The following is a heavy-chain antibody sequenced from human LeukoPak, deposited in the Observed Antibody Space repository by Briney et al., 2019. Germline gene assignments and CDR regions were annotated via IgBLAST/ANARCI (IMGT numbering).Heavy chain of an antibody. CDR2: IKQDGSEK. CDR1: GFTFSSYW. D-gene: IGHD6-13*01. J-gene: IGHJ3*02. V-gene: IGHV3-7*01. CDR3: AREISGYCSSWYGDDAFDI. Sequence: PGGSLRLSCAASGFTFSSYWVSWVRQAPGKGLEWVANIKQDGSEKYYVDSVKGRFTISRDNAKNSLYLQMNSLRAEDTAVYYCAREISGYCSSWYGDDAFDIWGQGTMVTVSS.